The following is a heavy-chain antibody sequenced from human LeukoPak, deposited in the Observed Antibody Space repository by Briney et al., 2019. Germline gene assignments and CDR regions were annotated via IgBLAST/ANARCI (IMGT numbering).Heavy chain of an antibody. V-gene: IGHV3-7*01. CDR1: GFTFSDYR. CDR3: ARLSGFTETSHFDY. CDR2: IEKDGSDK. D-gene: IGHD6-25*01. Sequence: GGSQRLSCAASGFTFSDYRMTWVRQAPGKGLQWVATIEKDGSDKYYVDSVTGRFTISRDNAKTSLSLQMNSLGAEDTALYYCARLSGFTETSHFDYWGQGTLVTVSS. J-gene: IGHJ4*02.